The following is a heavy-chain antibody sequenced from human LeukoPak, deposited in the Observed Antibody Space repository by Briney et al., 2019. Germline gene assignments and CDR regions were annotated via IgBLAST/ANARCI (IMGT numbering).Heavy chain of an antibody. CDR2: IYHSGST. V-gene: IGHV4-30-2*01. J-gene: IGHJ3*02. Sequence: SETLSLTCTVSGGSISSGGYYWSWIRQPPGKGLEWIGYIYHSGSTYYNPSLKSRVTISVDRSKNQFSLKLSSVTAAYTAVYYCARELGGDHAFDIWGQGTMVTVSS. CDR3: ARELGGDHAFDI. CDR1: GGSISSGGYY. D-gene: IGHD7-27*01.